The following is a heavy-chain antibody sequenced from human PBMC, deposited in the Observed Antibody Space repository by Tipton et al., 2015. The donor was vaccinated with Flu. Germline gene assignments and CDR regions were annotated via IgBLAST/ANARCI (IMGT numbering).Heavy chain of an antibody. J-gene: IGHJ2*01. D-gene: IGHD1-26*01. Sequence: TLSLTCTVSGDSISSYYWSWIRQPAGKGLEWIGRIYTSGSTNYNPSLQSRVTMSVDTSRNQFSLSLTSVTAADAAIYYCARSGSYHHYYFDLWGRGTLVSVSS. V-gene: IGHV4-4*07. CDR1: GDSISSYY. CDR3: ARSGSYHHYYFDL. CDR2: IYTSGST.